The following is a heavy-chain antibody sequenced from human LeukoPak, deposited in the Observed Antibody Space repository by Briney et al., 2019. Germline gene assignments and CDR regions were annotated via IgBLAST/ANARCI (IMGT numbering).Heavy chain of an antibody. J-gene: IGHJ3*02. CDR1: GFTFTTYS. D-gene: IGHD6-6*01. V-gene: IGHV3-21*01. CDR3: ASLFLCYGCSSSSDAFNI. Sequence: PGGSLRLPCAASGFTFTTYSMTWVRQAPGKGLEWVSIISSGSSAIFSADALKGRFTISRDDAKNLLYLDMNSLRAEDTAVYYCASLFLCYGCSSSSDAFNIWGQGTMVTVSS. CDR2: ISSGSSAI.